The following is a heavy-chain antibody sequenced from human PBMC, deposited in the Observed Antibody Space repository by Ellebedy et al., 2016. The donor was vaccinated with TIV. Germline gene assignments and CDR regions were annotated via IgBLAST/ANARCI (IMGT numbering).Heavy chain of an antibody. CDR3: ARGDNYYYDSSGYYYTY. Sequence: GESLKISCKASGYTFTSYYFYWVRQAPGQGLEWMGIINPTTGNSNYAQKFQGRVTMTRDTSTSTVYMELSSLRSEDTAVYYCARGDNYYYDSSGYYYTYWGQGTLVTVSS. CDR1: GYTFTSYY. J-gene: IGHJ4*02. D-gene: IGHD3-22*01. CDR2: INPTTGNS. V-gene: IGHV1-46*01.